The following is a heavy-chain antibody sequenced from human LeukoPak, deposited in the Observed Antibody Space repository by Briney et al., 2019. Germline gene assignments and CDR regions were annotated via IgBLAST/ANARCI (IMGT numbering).Heavy chain of an antibody. V-gene: IGHV3-9*01. CDR1: GFTFDDYA. J-gene: IGHJ5*02. D-gene: IGHD6-19*01. Sequence: GGSLRLSCAASGFTFDDYAMHWVRQAPGKGLEWVSGISWNSGRIGYADSVKGRFTISRDNAKNSLYLQMNSLRVEDTALYYCARELQWLGEFDPWGQGTLVTVSS. CDR2: ISWNSGRI. CDR3: ARELQWLGEFDP.